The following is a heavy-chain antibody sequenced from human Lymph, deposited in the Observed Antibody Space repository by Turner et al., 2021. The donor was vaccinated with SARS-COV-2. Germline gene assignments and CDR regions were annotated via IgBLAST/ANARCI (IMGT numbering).Heavy chain of an antibody. V-gene: IGHV1-69*10. Sequence: QVQLVQSGAEVKKPGSSVKVSCKASGGTFSSYAITWVRQAPGQGREWMGGIIPILAIANYAQKFQGRVTITADKSTSTAYMELSSLRSEDTAVYYCARDSPYCSSTSCYDPWGQGTLVTVSS. D-gene: IGHD2-2*01. CDR3: ARDSPYCSSTSCYDP. CDR1: GGTFSSYA. J-gene: IGHJ5*02. CDR2: IIPILAIA.